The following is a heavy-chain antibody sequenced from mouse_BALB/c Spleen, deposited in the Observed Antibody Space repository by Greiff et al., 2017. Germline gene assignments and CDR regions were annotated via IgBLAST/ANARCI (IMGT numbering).Heavy chain of an antibody. V-gene: IGHV14-3*02. CDR2: IDPANGNT. J-gene: IGHJ4*01. CDR1: GFNFKDSY. CDR3: ARFITTFYAMDY. Sequence: VQLQQSGAELVKPGASVKLSCTASGFNFKDSYMHWVKQRPEQGLEWIGRIDPANGNTKYDPKFQGKATITADTSSNTAYLQLSSLTSEDTAVYYCARFITTFYAMDYWGQGTSVTVSS. D-gene: IGHD1-2*01.